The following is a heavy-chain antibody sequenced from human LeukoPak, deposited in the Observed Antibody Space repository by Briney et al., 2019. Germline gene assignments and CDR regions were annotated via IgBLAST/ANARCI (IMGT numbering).Heavy chain of an antibody. D-gene: IGHD3-16*01. J-gene: IGHJ4*02. CDR1: GYSISSGYY. Sequence: SETLSLTCTVSGYSISSGYYWGWIRQPPGKGLEWIGSIYHSGSTYYNPSLKSRVTISVDTSKNQFSLKLSSVTAADTAVYYCARDILDDYVPYWGQGTLVTVSS. CDR3: ARDILDDYVPY. V-gene: IGHV4-38-2*02. CDR2: IYHSGST.